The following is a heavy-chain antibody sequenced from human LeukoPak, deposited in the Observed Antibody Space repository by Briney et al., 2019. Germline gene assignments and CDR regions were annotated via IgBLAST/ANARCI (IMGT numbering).Heavy chain of an antibody. J-gene: IGHJ6*02. CDR2: INPNSGGT. V-gene: IGHV1-2*02. D-gene: IGHD2-2*01. CDR3: ARLELLAGYQLLPYYYYYGVDV. Sequence: ASVKVSCKASGYTFTGYYMHWVRQAPGQGLEWMGWINPNSGGTNYAQKFQGRVTMTRDTSISTAYMELSRLRSDDTAVYYCARLELLAGYQLLPYYYYYGVDVWGQGTTVTVSS. CDR1: GYTFTGYY.